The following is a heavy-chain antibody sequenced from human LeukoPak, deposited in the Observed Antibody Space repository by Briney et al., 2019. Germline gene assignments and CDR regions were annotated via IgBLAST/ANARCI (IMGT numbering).Heavy chain of an antibody. CDR3: ATKQWLAPPPDS. V-gene: IGHV3-74*01. CDR1: GFTFSKYW. CDR2: INTDGTVT. Sequence: GGSLRLSCASSGFTFSKYWMLWVRQAPGKGLESVSRINTDGTVTTYADSVKGRFTVSRDNADNTMFLQMNSVRDEDTAVYYCATKQWLAPPPDSWGQGTPVTVSS. D-gene: IGHD6-19*01. J-gene: IGHJ4*02.